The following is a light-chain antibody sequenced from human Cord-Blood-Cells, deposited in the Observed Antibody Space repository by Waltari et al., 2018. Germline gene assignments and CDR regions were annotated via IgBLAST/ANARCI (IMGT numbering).Light chain of an antibody. CDR1: QSVSSY. Sequence: EIVLTQSPATLSLSPGERATLSCRASQSVSSYLALYQQKPGQAPRLLIYDASNRATGIPARFSGSGSGTDFTLTISSREPEDLAVYYCQQRSNLPPLTFGGGTKVEIK. V-gene: IGKV3-11*01. CDR2: DAS. J-gene: IGKJ4*01. CDR3: QQRSNLPPLT.